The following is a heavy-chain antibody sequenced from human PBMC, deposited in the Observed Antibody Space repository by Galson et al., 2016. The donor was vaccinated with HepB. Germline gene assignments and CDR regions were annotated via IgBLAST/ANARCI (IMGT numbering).Heavy chain of an antibody. V-gene: IGHV4-59*01. CDR3: SRGARPLTAVLPRRGHLDC. CDR2: VYDGGST. Sequence: SETLSLTCTVSGGSIGSYYWSWVRQSPGKGLEWIGYVYDGGSTEYNPSLKSRVTISVDTAKNQFSLILRSVTAADTAAYYCSRGARPLTAVLPRRGHLDCWGQGTLVTVSS. CDR1: GGSIGSYY. J-gene: IGHJ4*02. D-gene: IGHD4-17*01.